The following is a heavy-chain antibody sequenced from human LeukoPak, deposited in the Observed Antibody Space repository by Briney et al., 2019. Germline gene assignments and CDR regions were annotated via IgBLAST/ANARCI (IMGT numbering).Heavy chain of an antibody. Sequence: GASVKVSCKASGYTFTSYGISWVRQAPGQGLEWMGWISAYNGNTNYAQKLQGRVTMTTDTSTSTAYMELRSLRSDDTAVYYCAREGVSYGSGSYYSDYWGQGTLVTVSS. D-gene: IGHD3-10*01. J-gene: IGHJ4*02. CDR3: AREGVSYGSGSYYSDY. CDR2: ISAYNGNT. V-gene: IGHV1-18*01. CDR1: GYTFTSYG.